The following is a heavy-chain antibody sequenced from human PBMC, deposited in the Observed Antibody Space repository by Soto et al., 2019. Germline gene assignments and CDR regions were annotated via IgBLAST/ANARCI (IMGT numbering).Heavy chain of an antibody. Sequence: EVQLVESGGGLVQPGGSLRLSCAASGFTFSTYAMNWVRQAPGKGLEWVSGISGSGSGTSYGDFVKGRFTISRDNANHTLYLQMNNLRAEDTAVYYCAKGPPPLTTEVYYYYAMDVWGQGTTVTVSS. CDR1: GFTFSTYA. CDR2: ISGSGSGT. CDR3: AKGPPPLTTEVYYYYAMDV. V-gene: IGHV3-23*04. J-gene: IGHJ6*02. D-gene: IGHD3-9*01.